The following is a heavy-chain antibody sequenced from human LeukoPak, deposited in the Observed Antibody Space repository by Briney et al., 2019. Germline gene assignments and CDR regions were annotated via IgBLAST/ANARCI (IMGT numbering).Heavy chain of an antibody. CDR3: VRDKELYV. D-gene: IGHD1-7*01. CDR2: IKSDGSTT. V-gene: IGHV3-74*01. J-gene: IGHJ4*02. CDR1: GFTFSTYR. Sequence: GGSLRLSCAASGFTFSTYRMHWVRQAPGKGLVWVSRIKSDGSTTNYADSVKGRFTISRDNAKNTLYLQMNSLRAEDTAVYYCVRDKELYVWGQGTLVTVSS.